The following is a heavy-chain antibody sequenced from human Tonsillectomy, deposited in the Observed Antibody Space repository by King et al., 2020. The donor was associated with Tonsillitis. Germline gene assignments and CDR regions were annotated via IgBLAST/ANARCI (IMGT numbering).Heavy chain of an antibody. CDR3: TRGRRD. J-gene: IGHJ4*02. V-gene: IGHV3-49*03. CDR1: GFTFGDSA. Sequence: EVQLVESGGGLVQPGRSLRLSCKASGFTFGDSAMNWFRQSPERGLEWVGFIRSKSNGGTTEIAASVRGRFTISRDDSKSIAYLQMSSLKSEDTAVYYCTRGRRDWGQGTLVTVAS. CDR2: IRSKSNGGTT.